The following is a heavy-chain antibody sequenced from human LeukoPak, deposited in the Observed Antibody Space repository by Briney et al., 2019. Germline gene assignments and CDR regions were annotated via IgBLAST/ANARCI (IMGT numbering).Heavy chain of an antibody. CDR3: ARDQRDRDGYNFHGPRDY. V-gene: IGHV1-69*04. D-gene: IGHD5-24*01. J-gene: IGHJ4*02. CDR2: IIPILGIA. CDR1: GGTFSSYA. Sequence: SVKVSCKASGGTFSSYAISWVRQAPGQGLEWMGRIIPILGIANYAQKFQGRVTITADKSTSTAYMELSSLRSEDTAVYYCARDQRDRDGYNFHGPRDYWGQGTLVTVSP.